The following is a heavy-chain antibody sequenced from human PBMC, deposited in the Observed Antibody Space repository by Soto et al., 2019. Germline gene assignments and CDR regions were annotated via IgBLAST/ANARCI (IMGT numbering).Heavy chain of an antibody. J-gene: IGHJ4*02. CDR2: IYSGGST. D-gene: IGHD5-18*01. V-gene: IGHV3-66*04. CDR3: ARHGYNYGGGYFDY. CDR1: GVTVSSNY. Sequence: EVQLLESGGGLVQPVGSLRLSCAASGVTVSSNYMSWVRQAPGKGLEWVSVIYSGGSTYYADSVKGRFTISRDNSKNTLYLQMNSLRAEDTAVYYCARHGYNYGGGYFDYWGQGTLVTVSS.